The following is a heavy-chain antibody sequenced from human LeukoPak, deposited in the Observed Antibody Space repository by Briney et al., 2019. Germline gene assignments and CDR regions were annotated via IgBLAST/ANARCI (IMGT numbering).Heavy chain of an antibody. CDR1: GGSINGYY. CDR2: IYYTGST. J-gene: IGHJ6*03. V-gene: IGHV4-59*12. Sequence: PSETLSLTCTVSGGSINGYYWSWIRQPPGKGLEWIGYIYYTGSTGYNPSLKSRVTMSVDTSKNQFSLKLSSVTAADTAVYYCARVAQYIVGPYAEPNYYYYYMDVWGKGTTVTVSS. D-gene: IGHD1-26*01. CDR3: ARVAQYIVGPYAEPNYYYYYMDV.